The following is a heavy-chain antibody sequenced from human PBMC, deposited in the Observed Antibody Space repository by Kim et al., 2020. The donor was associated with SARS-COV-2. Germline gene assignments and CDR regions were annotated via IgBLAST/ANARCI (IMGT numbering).Heavy chain of an antibody. CDR3: ARHLLSSAGLVELDF. Sequence: SETLSLTCTVSGGSISNYYWSWIRQPPGKGLEWIGYIYYSGSSNYNPSLKSRVTISVDTSKNQISLKLTSVTAADTAMYYCARHLLSSAGLVELDFWGQGTLVTVSS. V-gene: IGHV4-59*08. J-gene: IGHJ4*02. CDR2: IYYSGSS. D-gene: IGHD6-13*01. CDR1: GGSISNYY.